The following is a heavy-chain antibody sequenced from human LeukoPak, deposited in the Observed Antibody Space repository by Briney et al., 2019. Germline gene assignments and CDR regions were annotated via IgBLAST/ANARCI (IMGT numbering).Heavy chain of an antibody. V-gene: IGHV3-15*01. CDR2: IKSKTDGGTT. J-gene: IGHJ4*02. CDR1: GLTFNKAW. CDR3: ARGYSSAFYFDY. D-gene: IGHD6-19*01. Sequence: GGSLRLSCAASGLTFNKAWMGWVRQAPGKGLENIGRIKSKTDGGTTDYAAPVKGRFTISRDDSKNTLYLQMNSLKSEDTAVYYCARGYSSAFYFDYWGQGTLVTVSS.